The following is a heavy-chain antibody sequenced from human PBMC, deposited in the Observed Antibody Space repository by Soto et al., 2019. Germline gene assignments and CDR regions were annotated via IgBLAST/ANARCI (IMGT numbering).Heavy chain of an antibody. D-gene: IGHD3-10*01. CDR1: GFNVSSNY. J-gene: IGHJ4*02. CDR3: ARGPSYDY. CDR2: IYAGGGT. Sequence: EVQLVESGGGLIQPGGSLRLSCAASGFNVSSNYMSWVRQAPGKGLEWVSVIYAGGGTHYADSVQDRFTISRDNSKNSLILQMNSLRAEDTAIYYCARGPSYDYWGQGILVTVSS. V-gene: IGHV3-53*01.